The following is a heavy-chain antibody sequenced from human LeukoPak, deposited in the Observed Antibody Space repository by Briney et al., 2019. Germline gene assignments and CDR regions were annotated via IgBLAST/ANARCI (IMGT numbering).Heavy chain of an antibody. V-gene: IGHV3-73*01. J-gene: IGHJ3*02. D-gene: IGHD1-26*01. CDR2: IRSKANSYAT. Sequence: GGSLRLSRAASGFTFSGFAMHGVRQAAGKGLEWVGRIRSKANSYATAYAASVKGRFTISRDDSKNTAYLQMTPLKPADTAVYYCTTLSVGATLPFDIWGQGPMVPVSP. CDR1: GFTFSGFA. CDR3: TTLSVGATLPFDI.